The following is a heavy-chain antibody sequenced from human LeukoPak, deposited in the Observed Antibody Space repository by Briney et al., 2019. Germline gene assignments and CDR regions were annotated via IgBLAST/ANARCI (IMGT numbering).Heavy chain of an antibody. Sequence: PGGSLRLSCTVSGFTVSSNSWTWVRQAPGRGLEWVSSIRPSGDNTYYGDSVKGRFTISRDNSKNTVYLQMNNMRGDDTAVYYCARVAGWNWFDPWGQGTLVTVSS. CDR1: GFTVSSNS. CDR3: ARVAGWNWFDP. CDR2: IRPSGDNT. D-gene: IGHD6-19*01. V-gene: IGHV3-23*01. J-gene: IGHJ5*02.